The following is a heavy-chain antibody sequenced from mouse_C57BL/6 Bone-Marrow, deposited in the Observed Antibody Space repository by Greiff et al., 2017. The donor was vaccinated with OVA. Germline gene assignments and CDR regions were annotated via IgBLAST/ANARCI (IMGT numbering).Heavy chain of an antibody. CDR2: ISYSGST. D-gene: IGHD1-1*01. Sequence: DVQLVESGPGMVKPSQSLSLTCTVTGYSITSGYDWHWIRHFPGNKLEWMGYISYSGSTNYNPSLKSRISITHDTSKNHFFLQLNSVTTEYTATYYCAREGYYYGSSYGKYFDVWGTGTTVTVSS. CDR3: AREGYYYGSSYGKYFDV. CDR1: GYSITSGYD. J-gene: IGHJ1*03. V-gene: IGHV3-1*01.